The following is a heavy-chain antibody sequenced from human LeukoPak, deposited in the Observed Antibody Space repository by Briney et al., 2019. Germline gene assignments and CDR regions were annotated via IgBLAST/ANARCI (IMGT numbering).Heavy chain of an antibody. CDR3: VRHFNGYSNGPIDY. V-gene: IGHV4-39*01. D-gene: IGHD5-18*01. J-gene: IGHJ4*02. Sequence: SETLSLTCTVSGGSISSSSYYWGWIRQPPGKGLEWIGSIYYSGSTYYNPSLKSRVTISVDTSKNQFSLKLSSVTAADTAVYYCVRHFNGYSNGPIDYWGQGTLVTVSS. CDR1: GGSISSSSYY. CDR2: IYYSGST.